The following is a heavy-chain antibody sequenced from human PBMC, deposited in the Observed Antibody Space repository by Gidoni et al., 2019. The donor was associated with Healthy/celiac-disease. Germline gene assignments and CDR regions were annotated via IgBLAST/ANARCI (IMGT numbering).Heavy chain of an antibody. Sequence: QVQLVQSGAEVKKPGASVKVSCKASGYTFTSYGISWVRHAPGQGLEWMGWISAYNGNTNYAQKLQGRGTMTTDTSTSTAYMELRSLRSDDTAVYYCARDLVTYYYDSSGYYPGGYWGQGTLVTVSS. CDR1: GYTFTSYG. CDR2: ISAYNGNT. J-gene: IGHJ4*02. D-gene: IGHD3-22*01. CDR3: ARDLVTYYYDSSGYYPGGY. V-gene: IGHV1-18*01.